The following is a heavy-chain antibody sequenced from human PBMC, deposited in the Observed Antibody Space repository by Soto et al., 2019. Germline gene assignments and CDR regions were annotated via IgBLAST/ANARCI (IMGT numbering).Heavy chain of an antibody. D-gene: IGHD3-10*01. J-gene: IGHJ4*02. Sequence: SVEVSFKASCYNFIPYGVNWVRQAPGQGLEWMGWISPWKGNTNYAQSFQGRVTMTTDTSTSTAYMELRSLTSDDTAVYYCARDLDPSGSYYTDYWGPGTLVTVSS. CDR1: CYNFIPYG. V-gene: IGHV1-18*04. CDR2: ISPWKGNT. CDR3: ARDLDPSGSYYTDY.